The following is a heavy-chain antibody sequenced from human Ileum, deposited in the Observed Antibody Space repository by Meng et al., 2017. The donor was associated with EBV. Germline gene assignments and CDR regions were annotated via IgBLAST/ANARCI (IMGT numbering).Heavy chain of an antibody. Sequence: QHQHGGQGLLKLSVTLSLACGVYGGSLSTYYWTWIRQPQGKGLEWIGEISHTGTTKYNPSLKNRVTISLDTSNNQFSLNLNSVTAADTALYYCARYGTCGANSFYCFDPWGQGTLVTVSS. CDR1: GGSLSTYY. CDR3: ARYGTCGANSFYCFDP. D-gene: IGHD4-23*01. J-gene: IGHJ5*02. CDR2: ISHTGTT. V-gene: IGHV4-34*01.